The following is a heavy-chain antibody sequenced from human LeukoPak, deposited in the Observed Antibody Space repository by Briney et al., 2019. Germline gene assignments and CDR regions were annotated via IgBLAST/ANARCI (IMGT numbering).Heavy chain of an antibody. V-gene: IGHV1-2*06. CDR3: ATAKWDTAMDNFDY. Sequence: ASVKVSCKASGYTFTGYYMHWVRQAPGQGLEWMGRINPNSGGTNYAQKFQGRVTMTRDTSISTAYMELSRLRSEDTAVYYCATAKWDTAMDNFDYWGQGTLVTVSS. CDR1: GYTFTGYY. J-gene: IGHJ4*02. D-gene: IGHD5-18*01. CDR2: INPNSGGT.